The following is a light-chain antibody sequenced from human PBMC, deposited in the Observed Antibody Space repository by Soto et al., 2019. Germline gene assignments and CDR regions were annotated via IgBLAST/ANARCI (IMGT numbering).Light chain of an antibody. Sequence: DIQLTQSPSFLSASVGDRVTITCRASQGISSYLAWYQQKPGKAPKLLIYAASTLQSGIPSRFSGSGSGTEFTLTISSLQPEDVATYYCQQRNNYPRTFGPGTKVDIK. CDR2: AAS. V-gene: IGKV1-9*01. CDR3: QQRNNYPRT. CDR1: QGISSY. J-gene: IGKJ3*01.